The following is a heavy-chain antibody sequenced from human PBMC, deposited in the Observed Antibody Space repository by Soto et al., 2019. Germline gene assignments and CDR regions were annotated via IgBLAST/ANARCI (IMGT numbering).Heavy chain of an antibody. CDR1: GGSISSSNW. J-gene: IGHJ3*02. CDR3: AKDPAPDYYDSSGNDGSFDI. D-gene: IGHD3-22*01. CDR2: IYHSGST. V-gene: IGHV4-4*02. Sequence: LSLTCAVSGGSISSSNWWSWVRQPPGKGLEWIGEIYHSGSTNYNPALKSRVTISVHKSKHQFSLKLCSVTAADTAVYYCAKDPAPDYYDSSGNDGSFDIWGHGTMVTVSS.